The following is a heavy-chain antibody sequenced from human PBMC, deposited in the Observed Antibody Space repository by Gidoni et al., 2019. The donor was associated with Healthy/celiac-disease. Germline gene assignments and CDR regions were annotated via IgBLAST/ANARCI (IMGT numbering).Heavy chain of an antibody. CDR2: IWDDGSNK. D-gene: IGHD3-10*01. J-gene: IGHJ4*02. Sequence: QVQLVESGGGVVQPGRSLRLSCAASGFTFSSYGMHWVRQAPGKGLEWVAVIWDDGSNKYYADSVKGRFTISRDNSKNTLYLQMNSLRAEDTAVYYCARGIFGRDGELFDYWGQGTLVTVSS. V-gene: IGHV3-33*01. CDR3: ARGIFGRDGELFDY. CDR1: GFTFSSYG.